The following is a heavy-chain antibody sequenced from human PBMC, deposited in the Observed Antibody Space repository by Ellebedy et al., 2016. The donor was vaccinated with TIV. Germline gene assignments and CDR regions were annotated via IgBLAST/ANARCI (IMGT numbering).Heavy chain of an antibody. CDR1: GGSITSFY. D-gene: IGHD4-23*01. J-gene: IGHJ3*02. V-gene: IGHV4-59*01. Sequence: MPGGSLRLSCTVSGGSITSFYWSWIRQTHGKGLEYIGNIYYTGSTNYNTSLKSRFTISVDTSKNQFSLNLSSVTAADTAVYYCARPRTVGSTHDGFDIWGQGITVTVSS. CDR3: ARPRTVGSTHDGFDI. CDR2: IYYTGST.